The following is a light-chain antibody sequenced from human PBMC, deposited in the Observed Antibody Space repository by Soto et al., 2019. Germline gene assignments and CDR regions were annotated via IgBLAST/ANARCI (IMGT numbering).Light chain of an antibody. CDR1: QSLLQSNGYNY. CDR3: MPAQQTPPT. CDR2: FGS. J-gene: IGKJ1*01. V-gene: IGKV2-28*01. Sequence: DIVMTQSPLSLPVTPGEPASISCNSSQSLLQSNGYNYLDWYLQKPGQSPPLLIYFGSYRASGVPDRVSGSGSGTDFTLKIRRVEAEDVGIYYCMPAQQTPPTFGQGTRVEIK.